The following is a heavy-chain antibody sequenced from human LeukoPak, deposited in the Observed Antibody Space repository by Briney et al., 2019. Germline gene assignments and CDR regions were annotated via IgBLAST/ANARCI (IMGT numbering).Heavy chain of an antibody. CDR2: IYSDGRT. V-gene: IGHV3-53*01. J-gene: IGHJ5*02. Sequence: GGSLRLSCAASGFTVSTNYMSWVRQAPGKGLEWVSVIYSDGRTYYADSVKGRFTISRDNSKNTLYLQMNSLRAEDTAVYYCARVASDPWGQGTLVTVSS. CDR1: GFTVSTNY. CDR3: ARVASDP.